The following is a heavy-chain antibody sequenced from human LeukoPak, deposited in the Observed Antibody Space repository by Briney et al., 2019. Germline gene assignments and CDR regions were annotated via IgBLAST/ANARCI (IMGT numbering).Heavy chain of an antibody. CDR1: GFTFSSYW. CDR3: ARGFPAAFSGGRCSGV. J-gene: IGHJ6*02. D-gene: IGHD2-15*01. CDR2: INSDGSST. Sequence: GGSLRLSCAASGFTFSSYWMHWVRQAPGKGLVWVSRINSDGSSTSYADSVKGRFTISRDNAKNTLYLQMNSLRAEDTAVYYCARGFPAAFSGGRCSGVWGQGTTVTVSS. V-gene: IGHV3-74*01.